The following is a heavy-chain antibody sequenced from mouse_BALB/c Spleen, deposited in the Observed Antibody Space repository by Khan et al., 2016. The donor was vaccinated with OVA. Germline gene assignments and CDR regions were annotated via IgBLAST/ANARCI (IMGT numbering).Heavy chain of an antibody. CDR3: ASHGYCKGDAMDY. CDR1: GFTFSDYY. V-gene: IGHV5-12*02. Sequence: EVELVESGGGLVQPGGSLKLSCATSGFTFSDYYMYWVRQTPEKRLEWVAYISNGGGSTYYPDTVKGRFTISRDNAKNTLYLQMSRLKSEDTAMXYWASHGYCKGDAMDYWGQGTSVTVSS. J-gene: IGHJ4*01. CDR2: ISNGGGST. D-gene: IGHD1-3*01.